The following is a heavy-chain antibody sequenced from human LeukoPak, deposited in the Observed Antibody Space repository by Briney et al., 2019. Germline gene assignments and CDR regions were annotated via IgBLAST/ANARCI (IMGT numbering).Heavy chain of an antibody. J-gene: IGHJ4*02. V-gene: IGHV4-59*08. Sequence: SETLSLTCTVSDGSISSHYWTWIRQPPGKGLEWIGYIYSSGITNYNPSLTSRLTISVDTSSNQFSLDLRSMTAADTAVYYCARHLSSSWNFDYWGRGTLVTVSS. D-gene: IGHD6-13*01. CDR2: IYSSGIT. CDR3: ARHLSSSWNFDY. CDR1: DGSISSHY.